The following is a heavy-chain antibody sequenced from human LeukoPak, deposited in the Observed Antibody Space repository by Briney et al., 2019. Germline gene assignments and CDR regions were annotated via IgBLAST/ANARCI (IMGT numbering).Heavy chain of an antibody. Sequence: PGGSLRLSCAASGFTVSSNYMSWVRQAPGKGLEWVSVIYSSGSTYYADSVKGRFTISRDNSKNTLYLQMNSLRAEDTAVYYCARDRRLTGDDYWGQGTLVTVSS. V-gene: IGHV3-66*03. J-gene: IGHJ4*02. CDR1: GFTVSSNY. CDR2: IYSSGST. D-gene: IGHD7-27*01. CDR3: ARDRRLTGDDY.